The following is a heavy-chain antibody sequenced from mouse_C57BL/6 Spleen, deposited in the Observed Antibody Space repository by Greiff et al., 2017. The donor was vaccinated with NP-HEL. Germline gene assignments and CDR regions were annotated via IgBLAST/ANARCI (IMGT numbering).Heavy chain of an antibody. J-gene: IGHJ1*03. Sequence: HVQLLQPGAELVKPGASVKMSCKASGYAFASYWMQWVKQRPGQGLEWIGEIDPSDGYTNYNQKFKGKATLTVDTSSSTAYMQLSSLTSEDSAVYFCARCDYDSLYWYFDVWGTGATVTDSS. CDR2: IDPSDGYT. CDR1: GYAFASYW. V-gene: IGHV1-50*01. D-gene: IGHD2-4*01. CDR3: ARCDYDSLYWYFDV.